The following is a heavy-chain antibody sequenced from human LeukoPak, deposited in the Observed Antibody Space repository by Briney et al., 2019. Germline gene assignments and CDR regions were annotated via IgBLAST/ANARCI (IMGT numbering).Heavy chain of an antibody. Sequence: PGGSLRLSCAASGFTFSSYGMHWVRQAPGKGLEWVAVISYDGSNKYYADSVKGRFTISRDNSKNTLYLQMNSLRAEDTAVYYCAKDRGWHIVVVTASVFDYWGQGTLVTVSS. D-gene: IGHD2-21*02. CDR3: AKDRGWHIVVVTASVFDY. V-gene: IGHV3-30*18. J-gene: IGHJ4*02. CDR2: ISYDGSNK. CDR1: GFTFSSYG.